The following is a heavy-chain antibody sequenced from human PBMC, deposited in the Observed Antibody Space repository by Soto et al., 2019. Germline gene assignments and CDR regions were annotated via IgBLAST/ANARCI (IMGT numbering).Heavy chain of an antibody. CDR1: GFTFSSYS. CDR3: ARVYCSGGSCYVAAFDI. CDR2: ISSSSSYI. Sequence: EVQLVESGGGLVKPGGSLRLSCAASGFTFSSYSMNWVRQAPGKGLEWVSSISSSSSYIYYADSVKGRFTISRDNAKNSLYLQMNSLRAEDTAVYYCARVYCSGGSCYVAAFDIWGQGTMVTVSS. D-gene: IGHD2-15*01. J-gene: IGHJ3*02. V-gene: IGHV3-21*01.